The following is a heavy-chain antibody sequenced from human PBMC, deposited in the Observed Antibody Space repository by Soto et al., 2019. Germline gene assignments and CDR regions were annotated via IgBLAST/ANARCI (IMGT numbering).Heavy chain of an antibody. J-gene: IGHJ4*02. Sequence: GGSLRLSCAASGFTFSSYGMHWVRQAPGKGLEWVAVIWYDGSNINYEDSVKGRFTISRDNSKNTLYLQMNSLRVEDTAVYYCARDGADTYLPDYWGQGTLVTVSS. CDR2: IWYDGSNI. V-gene: IGHV3-33*01. CDR1: GFTFSSYG. CDR3: ARDGADTYLPDY. D-gene: IGHD6-19*01.